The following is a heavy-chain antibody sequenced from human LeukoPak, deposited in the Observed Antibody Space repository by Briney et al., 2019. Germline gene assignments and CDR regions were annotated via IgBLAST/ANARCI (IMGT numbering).Heavy chain of an antibody. CDR1: GYTFTSYY. CDR2: INPSVGST. D-gene: IGHD3-22*01. Sequence: GASVKVSCKASGYTFTSYYMHRVRQAPGQGLEWMGVINPSVGSTSYAQKFQGRVTMTRDISTSTVYMELSSLRSEDTAVYYCASGDSSGYYHAFYTWGQGKMVTVSS. V-gene: IGHV1-46*01. J-gene: IGHJ3*02. CDR3: ASGDSSGYYHAFYT.